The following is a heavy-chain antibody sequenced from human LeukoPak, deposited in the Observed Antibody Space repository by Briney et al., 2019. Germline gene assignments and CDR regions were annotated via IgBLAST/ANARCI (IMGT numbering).Heavy chain of an antibody. CDR1: GGTFSSYA. Sequence: ASVKVSCKASGGTFSSYAISWVRQAPGQGLEWMGGIIPIFGTANYAQKFQGRVTITADKSTSTAYMELRSLRSDDTAVYYCARVRTDGLRYFDWLPKKNNWFDPWGQGTLVTVSS. D-gene: IGHD3-9*01. CDR3: ARVRTDGLRYFDWLPKKNNWFDP. J-gene: IGHJ5*02. CDR2: IIPIFGTA. V-gene: IGHV1-69*06.